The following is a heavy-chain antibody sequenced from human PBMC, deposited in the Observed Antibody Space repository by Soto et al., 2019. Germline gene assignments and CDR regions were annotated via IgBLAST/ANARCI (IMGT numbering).Heavy chain of an antibody. V-gene: IGHV4-31*03. J-gene: IGHJ5*02. CDR1: GGAISSGGYF. Sequence: SETLSLTCTVSGGAISSGGYFWTWIRQPPGKGLEWIGYIYYSGSAYYNPSLQSRVSISVDTSENQFSLKLSSLTAADTAVYYCARSSIDPSGSGSHPESWGRGTLVTVSS. D-gene: IGHD3-10*01. CDR3: ARSSIDPSGSGSHPES. CDR2: IYYSGSA.